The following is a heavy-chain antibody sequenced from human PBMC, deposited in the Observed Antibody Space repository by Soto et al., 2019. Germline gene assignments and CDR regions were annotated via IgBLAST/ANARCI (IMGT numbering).Heavy chain of an antibody. J-gene: IGHJ4*02. Sequence: SETLSLTCTVSGDSISSGDYYWSWIRQPPGKGLEWIGCIYYSGNTYYNPSLKSRFSISVDTSNNQFSLELRSVTAADTAVYYCATLPPRIVVVSTEIPTWGRGTLVTVSS. CDR2: IYYSGNT. CDR3: ATLPPRIVVVSTEIPT. CDR1: GDSISSGDYY. V-gene: IGHV4-30-4*01. D-gene: IGHD2-15*01.